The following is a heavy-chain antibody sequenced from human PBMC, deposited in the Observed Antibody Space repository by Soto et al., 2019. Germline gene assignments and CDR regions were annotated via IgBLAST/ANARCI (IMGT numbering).Heavy chain of an antibody. Sequence: SETLSLTCTVSGGSISSSSYYWGWIRQPPGKGLEWIGSIYYSGSTYYNPSLKSRVTISVDTSKNQFSLKLSSVTAADTAMYYCARHVWVEFGNYYYYYGMDVWGQGTTVTVSS. V-gene: IGHV4-39*01. J-gene: IGHJ6*02. CDR3: ARHVWVEFGNYYYYYGMDV. CDR2: IYYSGST. D-gene: IGHD3-16*01. CDR1: GGSISSSSYY.